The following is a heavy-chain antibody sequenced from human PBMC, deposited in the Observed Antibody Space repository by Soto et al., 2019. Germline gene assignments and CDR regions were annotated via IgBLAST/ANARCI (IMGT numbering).Heavy chain of an antibody. J-gene: IGHJ6*02. CDR3: ARGVAHLAYMDV. Sequence: QVQLVESGGGVVQPGRSLRLSCAASGFTFNTYGMHWFRQAPGKGLEWVAVIWYDGSDKYYGDSVKGRFTISRDNSKNTLYLQMNSLRAEDTAVYYCARGVAHLAYMDVWGQGTTVTVSS. V-gene: IGHV3-33*01. CDR1: GFTFNTYG. D-gene: IGHD2-15*01. CDR2: IWYDGSDK.